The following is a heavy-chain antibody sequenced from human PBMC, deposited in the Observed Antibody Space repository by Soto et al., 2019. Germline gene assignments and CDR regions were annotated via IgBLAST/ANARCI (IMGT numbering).Heavy chain of an antibody. V-gene: IGHV4-31*03. D-gene: IGHD6-13*01. Sequence: SETLSLTCTVSGGSISSGGYYWSWIRQHPGKGLEWIGYIYYSGSTYYNPSLKSRVTISVDTSKNQFSLKLSSVTAADTAVYYCARAPYSSSWYGATGNWFDPWGQGTLVTVSS. CDR1: GGSISSGGYY. CDR3: ARAPYSSSWYGATGNWFDP. J-gene: IGHJ5*02. CDR2: IYYSGST.